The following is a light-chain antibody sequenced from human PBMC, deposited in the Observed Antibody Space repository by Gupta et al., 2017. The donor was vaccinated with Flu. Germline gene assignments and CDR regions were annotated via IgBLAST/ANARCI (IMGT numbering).Light chain of an antibody. V-gene: IGLV2-11*03. CDR3: CSYAGSYSLV. CDR2: DVS. Sequence: SVTISCTGTSSDVGGYDYVSWYQQHPGKAPKLVIYDVSKRPSGVPDRFSGSKSGNTASLNIYGLQAEDEADYYCCSYAGSYSLVFGGGTNLTVL. CDR1: SSDVGGYDY. J-gene: IGLJ3*02.